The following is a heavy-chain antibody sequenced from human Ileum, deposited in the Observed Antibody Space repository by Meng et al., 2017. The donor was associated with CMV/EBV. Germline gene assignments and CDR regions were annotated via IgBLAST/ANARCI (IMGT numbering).Heavy chain of an antibody. D-gene: IGHD5-24*01. CDR1: GDSGSGGTYS. J-gene: IGHJ4*02. Sequence: QVQLQESGPGLVKPSQTLSLTCTVSGDSGSGGTYSWNWIRQPAGKGLEWIGRIYTTGTTNYNPSLKSRVIISSDTSNNQFSLELTSVTAADTAVYYCARGANGFNLGFFDSWGQGSLVTVSS. CDR2: IYTTGTT. V-gene: IGHV4-61*02. CDR3: ARGANGFNLGFFDS.